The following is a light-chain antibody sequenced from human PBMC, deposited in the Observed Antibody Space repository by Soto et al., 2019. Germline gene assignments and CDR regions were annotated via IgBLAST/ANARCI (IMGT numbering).Light chain of an antibody. Sequence: QSVLTQPPSVSAAPGQQVTISCSGRSSNIGNNYVSWYQQLPGTAPKLLIYDNNQRPSGIPDRFSGSKSGTSATLDITGLQTGDEADYYCVTLDSNLSGGVFGGGTQLTVL. CDR2: DNN. CDR1: SSNIGNNY. J-gene: IGLJ2*01. CDR3: VTLDSNLSGGV. V-gene: IGLV1-51*01.